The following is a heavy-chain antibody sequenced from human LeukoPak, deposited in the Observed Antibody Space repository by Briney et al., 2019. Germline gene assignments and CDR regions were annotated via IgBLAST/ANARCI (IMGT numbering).Heavy chain of an antibody. J-gene: IGHJ6*03. V-gene: IGHV1-2*02. CDR3: ARGATAGRFSLRPTGAYYMDV. CDR2: INPNSGGT. D-gene: IGHD6-13*01. CDR1: GYTFTGYY. Sequence: ASVKVSCKASGYTFTGYYLHWVRQAPGQGLEWMGWINPNSGGTNCAQKFQGRVTMTRDTSINTAYMELSSLRFDDTAVYYCARGATAGRFSLRPTGAYYMDVWGKGTTVTVSS.